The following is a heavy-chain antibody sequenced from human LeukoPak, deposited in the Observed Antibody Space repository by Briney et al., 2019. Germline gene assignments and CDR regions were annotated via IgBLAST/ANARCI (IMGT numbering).Heavy chain of an antibody. CDR2: IYPGDSDT. CDR3: ARQVDTAMVVNWFDP. D-gene: IGHD5-18*01. V-gene: IGHV5-51*01. CDR1: GYSFTGYW. J-gene: IGHJ5*02. Sequence: GESLKISCKGSGYSFTGYWIGWVRQMPGKGLEWMGIIYPGDSDTRYSPSFQGQVTISADKSISTAYLQWSSLKASDTAMYYCARQVDTAMVVNWFDPWGQGTLVTVSS.